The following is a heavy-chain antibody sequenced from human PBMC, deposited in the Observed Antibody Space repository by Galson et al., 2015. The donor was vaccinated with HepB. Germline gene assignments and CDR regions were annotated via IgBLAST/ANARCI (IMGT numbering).Heavy chain of an antibody. CDR2: ISAYNGNT. V-gene: IGHV1-18*01. CDR1: GYTFTSYG. CDR3: ARDLKGQLGGWGLPLYYYGMDV. Sequence: SVKVSCKASGYTFTSYGISWVRQAPGQGLEWMGWISAYNGNTNYAQKLQGRVTMTTDTSTSTAYMELRSLRSDDTAVYYCARDLKGQLGGWGLPLYYYGMDVWGQGTTVTVSS. D-gene: IGHD1-26*01. J-gene: IGHJ6*02.